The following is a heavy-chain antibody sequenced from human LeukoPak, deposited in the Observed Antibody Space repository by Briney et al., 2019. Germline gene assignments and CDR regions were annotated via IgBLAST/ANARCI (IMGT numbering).Heavy chain of an antibody. J-gene: IGHJ4*02. CDR1: GGTFSSYA. Sequence: ASVKVSCNASGGTFSSYAISWVRQAPGQGLEWMGRIIPIFGTANYAQKFQGRVTITTDESTSTAYMELSSLRSEDTAVYYCARGILGLTGTAGFDYWGQGTLVTVSS. D-gene: IGHD1-20*01. CDR2: IIPIFGTA. CDR3: ARGILGLTGTAGFDY. V-gene: IGHV1-69*05.